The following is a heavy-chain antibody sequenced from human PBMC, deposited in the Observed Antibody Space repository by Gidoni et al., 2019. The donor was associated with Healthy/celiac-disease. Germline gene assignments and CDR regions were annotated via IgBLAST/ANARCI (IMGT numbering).Heavy chain of an antibody. J-gene: IGHJ3*02. V-gene: IGHV3-30*03. D-gene: IGHD4-17*01. Sequence: GGGVVQPGWSLRLSCAASGFTFRSYGMHWVRQAPRKGLEWVAVLSYDGSNKYYADSVKGRFTISRDNSKNTLYLQMNSLRAEDTAVYYCEGFGYGDPGAFDIWGQGTMVTVSS. CDR1: GFTFRSYG. CDR3: EGFGYGDPGAFDI. CDR2: LSYDGSNK.